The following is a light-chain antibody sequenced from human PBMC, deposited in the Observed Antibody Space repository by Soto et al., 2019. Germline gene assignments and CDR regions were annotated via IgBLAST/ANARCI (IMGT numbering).Light chain of an antibody. CDR1: QSVSSSY. CDR2: GAY. J-gene: IGKJ4*01. V-gene: IGKV3-20*01. CDR3: QKYGSSHLN. Sequence: DIVLTQSPGTLASPPLELDHISCVASQSVSSSYLAWYQQKPGQAHRLLIYGAYSRATGITDRFSGSGSGTDFTLTISRMEPEDFAVYYCQKYGSSHLNFGGGNKGDIK.